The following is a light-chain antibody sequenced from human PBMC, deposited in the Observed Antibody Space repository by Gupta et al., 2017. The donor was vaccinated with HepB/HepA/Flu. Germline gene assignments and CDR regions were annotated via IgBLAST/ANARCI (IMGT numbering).Light chain of an antibody. V-gene: IGLV3-21*03. J-gene: IGLJ1*01. CDR2: EDT. CDR3: QVWDSRLDHQV. CDR1: NIGSNS. Sequence: SYVLTQPPSGSVAPGKTDRITWGGNNIGSNSVQWYQQKAGQAPVLVVYEDTDRPSGIPERFSGSNSGDTATLTISRVEAGDEADYYCQVWDSRLDHQVFGRGTKVTVL.